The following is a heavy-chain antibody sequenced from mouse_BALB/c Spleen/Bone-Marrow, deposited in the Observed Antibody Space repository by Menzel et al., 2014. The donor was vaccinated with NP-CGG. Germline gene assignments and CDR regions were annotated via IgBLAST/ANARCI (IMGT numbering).Heavy chain of an antibody. J-gene: IGHJ3*01. Sequence: QVQLQQSGAELARPGASVKMSCKASGYTFTSYTMHWVKQRPGQGLEWIGYINPSSGYTNYNQKFKDKATLTADKSSSTAYMQLSSLTSEDSAVYCCARWANWDGFAYWGQGTLVTVSA. V-gene: IGHV1-4*01. CDR2: INPSSGYT. CDR3: ARWANWDGFAY. CDR1: GYTFTSYT. D-gene: IGHD4-1*02.